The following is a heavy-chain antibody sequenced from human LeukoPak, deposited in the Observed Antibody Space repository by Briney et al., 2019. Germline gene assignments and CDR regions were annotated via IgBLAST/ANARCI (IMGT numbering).Heavy chain of an antibody. J-gene: IGHJ6*02. D-gene: IGHD2-2*01. Sequence: GGSLRLSCAASGFTFSNAWMSWVRQAPGKGLEWVSSISSSSSYIYYADSVKGRFTISRDNAKNSLYLQMNSLRAEDTAVYYCARDRGCSSTSCPYGMDVWGQGTTVTVSS. CDR3: ARDRGCSSTSCPYGMDV. V-gene: IGHV3-21*01. CDR1: GFTFSNAW. CDR2: ISSSSSYI.